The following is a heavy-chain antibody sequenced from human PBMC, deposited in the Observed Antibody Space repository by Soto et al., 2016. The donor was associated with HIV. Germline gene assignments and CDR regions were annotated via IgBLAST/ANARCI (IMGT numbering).Heavy chain of an antibody. CDR1: GDSITSGSYY. V-gene: IGHV4-31*03. CDR3: ARLPTTGNPIRAFDI. D-gene: IGHD1-1*01. Sequence: QVRLQESGPGLVKPSQTLSLTCTVSGDSITSGSYYWTWIRQHPGKGLEWIGYIYHSGDTYYNPSLKSRVSISVDTSKNQFSLKANSVTAADTAMYYCARLPTTGNPIRAFDIWAKGQWSPSLQ. CDR2: IYHSGDT. J-gene: IGHJ3*02.